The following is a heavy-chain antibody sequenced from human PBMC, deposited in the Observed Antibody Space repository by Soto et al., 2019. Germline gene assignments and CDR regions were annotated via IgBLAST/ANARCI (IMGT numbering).Heavy chain of an antibody. D-gene: IGHD6-19*01. CDR1: GYTFTSYA. Sequence: ASVKVSCKASGYTFTSYAMHWVRQAPGQRLEWMGWINAGNGNTKYSQKSQGRVTITRDTSASTAYMELSSLRSEDTAVYYCARVGGWYVPDYWGQGTLVTVSS. V-gene: IGHV1-3*01. CDR2: INAGNGNT. CDR3: ARVGGWYVPDY. J-gene: IGHJ4*02.